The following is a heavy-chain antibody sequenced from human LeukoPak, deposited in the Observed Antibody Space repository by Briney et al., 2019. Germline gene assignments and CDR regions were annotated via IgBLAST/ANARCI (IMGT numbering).Heavy chain of an antibody. D-gene: IGHD2-2*02. J-gene: IGHJ4*02. CDR2: ISGNGGIT. V-gene: IGHV3-64*04. Sequence: GGSLRLSCSASGFIFNNYAMDWVRQAPGKGLEYVSAISGNGGITYYADSVKGRFTISRDNAKNSLYLEMHSLRAEDTALYYCARDGGYCSSSTCYTLDYWGQGTLVTVSS. CDR1: GFIFNNYA. CDR3: ARDGGYCSSSTCYTLDY.